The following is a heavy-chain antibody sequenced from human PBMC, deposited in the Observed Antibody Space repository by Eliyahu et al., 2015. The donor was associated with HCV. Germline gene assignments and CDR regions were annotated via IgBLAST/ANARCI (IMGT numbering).Heavy chain of an antibody. J-gene: IGHJ6*02. V-gene: IGHV1-45*02. D-gene: IGHD2-21*01. CDR1: GWXFTYPY. CDR2: ITPYNGRT. CDR3: ARSRLSCGDDCYDLDV. Sequence: QMQLVQSGTEVKRPGXSVKVXCSASGWXFTYPYLHWVRQAPGQALEWMGWITPYNGRTKYSQKFQDRVTITRATSMNPIYMEMRSLRSDDTAMYFCARSRLSCGDDCYDLDVWGQGTSVIVAS.